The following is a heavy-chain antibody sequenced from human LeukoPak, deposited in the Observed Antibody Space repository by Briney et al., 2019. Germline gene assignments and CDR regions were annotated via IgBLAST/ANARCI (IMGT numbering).Heavy chain of an antibody. CDR3: ARVYCSSTSCLSWYFDL. J-gene: IGHJ2*01. Sequence: ASVKVSRKASGYTFTSYYMHWVRQAPGQGLEWMGIINPSGGSTSYAQKFQGRVTMTRDMSTSTVYMELSSLRSEDTAVYYCARVYCSSTSCLSWYFDLWAVAPWSLSPQ. V-gene: IGHV1-46*01. CDR1: GYTFTSYY. D-gene: IGHD2-2*01. CDR2: INPSGGST.